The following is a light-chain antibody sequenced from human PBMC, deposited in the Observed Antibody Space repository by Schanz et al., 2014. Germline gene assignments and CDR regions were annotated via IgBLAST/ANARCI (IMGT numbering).Light chain of an antibody. Sequence: DIQMTQSPSSLSASVGDRVTITCRANQGIRNSVAWYQQKPGKVPKLLIYAASTLQSGVPSRFSGSGSGTDFTLTVSSLQPEDVATYYCQQANSFPRTFGQGTKVEIK. CDR2: AAS. CDR3: QQANSFPRT. V-gene: IGKV1-27*01. J-gene: IGKJ1*01. CDR1: QGIRNS.